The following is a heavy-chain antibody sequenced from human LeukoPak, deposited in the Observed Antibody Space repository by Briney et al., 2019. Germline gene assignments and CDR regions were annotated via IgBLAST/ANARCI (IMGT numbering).Heavy chain of an antibody. CDR1: GGSISSYY. CDR2: IYTSGGT. V-gene: IGHV4-4*09. J-gene: IGHJ5*02. D-gene: IGHD4-11*01. Sequence: SETLSLTCTVSGGSISSYYWSWIRQPPGKGLEWIGYIYTSGGTNYNPSLKSRVTISVDTSKNQFSLKLSSVTAADTAVYYCARLVKSNYQYNWFDPWGQGTLVTVSS. CDR3: ARLVKSNYQYNWFDP.